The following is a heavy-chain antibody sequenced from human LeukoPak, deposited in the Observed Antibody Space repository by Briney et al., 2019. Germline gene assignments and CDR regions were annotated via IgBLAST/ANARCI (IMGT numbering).Heavy chain of an antibody. V-gene: IGHV3-21*01. J-gene: IGHJ4*02. CDR3: AKESSSHIVATIAYDY. CDR2: ISSSSSYI. D-gene: IGHD5-12*01. Sequence: PGGSLRLSCAASGFTFSSYSMNWVRQAPGKGLEWVSSISSSSSYIYYADSVKGRFTISRDNSKNTLYLQMNSLRAEDTAVYYCAKESSSHIVATIAYDYWGQGTLVTVSS. CDR1: GFTFSSYS.